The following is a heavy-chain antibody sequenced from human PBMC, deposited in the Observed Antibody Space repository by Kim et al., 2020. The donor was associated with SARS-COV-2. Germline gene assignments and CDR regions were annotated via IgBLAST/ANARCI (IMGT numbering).Heavy chain of an antibody. V-gene: IGHV3-23*01. Sequence: KGRFTITRDNSNNTLYLQMNSLRADDTALYYCARVITTATTLASYFSGMDVWGQGTTVTVSS. D-gene: IGHD4-17*01. J-gene: IGHJ6*02. CDR3: ARVITTATTLASYFSGMDV.